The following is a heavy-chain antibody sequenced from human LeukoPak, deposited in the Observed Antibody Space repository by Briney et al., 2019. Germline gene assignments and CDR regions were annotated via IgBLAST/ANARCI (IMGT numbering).Heavy chain of an antibody. CDR3: ARMIYDSSHFDY. CDR2: IHWDDDK. D-gene: IGHD6-13*01. V-gene: IGHV2-70*01. Sequence: SGPALVKPTQTLTLTCTFSGFSLSTSGMCMSWIRQPPGKALEWLALIHWDDDKHYSTSLKTRLTTSKDTSKNQVVLTMTNLDPVDTAMYYCARMIYDSSHFDYWGQGTLVTVSS. J-gene: IGHJ4*02. CDR1: GFSLSTSGMC.